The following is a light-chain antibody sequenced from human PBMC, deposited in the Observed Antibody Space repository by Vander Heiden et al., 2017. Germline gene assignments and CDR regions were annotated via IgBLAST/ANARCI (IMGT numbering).Light chain of an antibody. Sequence: DSQMTQSPSSLSASVGDRVTITCRASQSISSYLNWYQQKPGKAPKLLIYAASSLQSGVPSRFSGSGSGTDFTLTISSLQPEYFATYYCQQSYSTPLTFGPGTKVDIK. CDR2: AAS. J-gene: IGKJ3*01. CDR3: QQSYSTPLT. CDR1: QSISSY. V-gene: IGKV1-39*01.